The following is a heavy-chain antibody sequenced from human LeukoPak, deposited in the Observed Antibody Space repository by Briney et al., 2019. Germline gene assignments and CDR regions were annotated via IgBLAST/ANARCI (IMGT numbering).Heavy chain of an antibody. J-gene: IGHJ3*02. D-gene: IGHD3-3*01. CDR1: GGSISIYY. Sequence: SETLSLTCTVSGGSISIYYWSWIRQPPGKGLEWIGYIYYSGSTNYNPSLKSRVTMSVDTSKNQFSLKLSSVTAADTAVYYCARLDLAPRAFDIWGQGTMVTVSS. V-gene: IGHV4-59*08. CDR3: ARLDLAPRAFDI. CDR2: IYYSGST.